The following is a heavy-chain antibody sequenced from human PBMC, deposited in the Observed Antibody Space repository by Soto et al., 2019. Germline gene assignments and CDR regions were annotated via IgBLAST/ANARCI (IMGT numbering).Heavy chain of an antibody. Sequence: NPSETLSLTCAVSGGSFRGYFWSWIRQSPDKGLEWIGEINDSGSTYYNPSFKSRLTISVDTSTSQISLRLTSVTAADSAVYYCQGGDFWGQGTRVTVSS. CDR3: QGGDF. V-gene: IGHV4-34*01. CDR1: GGSFRGYF. CDR2: INDSGST. J-gene: IGHJ4*02. D-gene: IGHD3-16*01.